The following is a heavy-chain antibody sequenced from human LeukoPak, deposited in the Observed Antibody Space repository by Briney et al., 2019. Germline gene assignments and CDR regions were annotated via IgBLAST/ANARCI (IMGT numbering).Heavy chain of an antibody. CDR3: ARHPPVDMATTTDDY. Sequence: SETLSLTCTVSGGSISSYYWSWIRQPPGKGLEWIGYIYYSGSTNYNPSLKSRVTISVDTSKNQFSLKLSSVTAADTAVYYCARHPPVDMATTTDDYWGQGTLVTVSS. CDR1: GGSISSYY. CDR2: IYYSGST. V-gene: IGHV4-59*08. J-gene: IGHJ4*02. D-gene: IGHD5-24*01.